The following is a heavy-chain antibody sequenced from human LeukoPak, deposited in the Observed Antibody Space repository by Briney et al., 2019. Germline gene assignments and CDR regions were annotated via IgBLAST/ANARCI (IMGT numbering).Heavy chain of an antibody. CDR3: ARVSAAAEGNWFDP. V-gene: IGHV1-8*01. Sequence: ASVKVSCKASGYTFSSYDINWVRQATGQGLGWIGWMNPNSGNTGYAQKFRCTVTMTRNTSISTAYMEFGSLTSEDTAVYYCARVSAAAEGNWFDPWGQGTLVNVSS. CDR1: GYTFSSYD. D-gene: IGHD6-13*01. J-gene: IGHJ5*02. CDR2: MNPNSGNT.